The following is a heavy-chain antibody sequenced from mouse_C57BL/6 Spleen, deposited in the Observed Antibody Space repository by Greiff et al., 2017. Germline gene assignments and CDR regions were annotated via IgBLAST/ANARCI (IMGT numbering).Heavy chain of an antibody. CDR1: GYTFTSYW. D-gene: IGHD2-5*01. CDR3: ARGHYYSNPWFAY. V-gene: IGHV1-55*01. CDR2: IYPGSGST. Sequence: VQLQQPGAELVKPGASVKMSCKASGYTFTSYWITWVKQRPGQGLEWIGDIYPGSGSTNYNEKFKSKATLTVDTSSSTAYMQLSSLTSEDSAVYYCARGHYYSNPWFAYWGQGTLVTVSA. J-gene: IGHJ3*01.